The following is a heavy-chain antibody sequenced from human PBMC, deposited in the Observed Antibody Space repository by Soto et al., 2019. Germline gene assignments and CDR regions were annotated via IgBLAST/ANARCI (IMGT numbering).Heavy chain of an antibody. J-gene: IGHJ3*02. V-gene: IGHV3-7*05. CDR1: GFTFSSYW. CDR2: IKQDGSGK. CDR3: ARDPGRLYSYGYLGAFDI. Sequence: GGSLRLSCAASGFTFSSYWMSWVRQAPGKGLEWVANIKQDGSGKYYVDSVKGRFTISRDNAKNSLYLQMNSLRAEDTAVYYCARDPGRLYSYGYLGAFDIWGQGTMVTVSS. D-gene: IGHD5-18*01.